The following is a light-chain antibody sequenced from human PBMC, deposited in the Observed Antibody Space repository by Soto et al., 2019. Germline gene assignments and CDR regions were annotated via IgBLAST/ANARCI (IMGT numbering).Light chain of an antibody. CDR3: QQYDNFPYT. CDR1: QDISNY. J-gene: IGKJ2*01. CDR2: GAT. V-gene: IGKV1-33*01. Sequence: DIQMTQSPSSLSASVGDRVTITCQASQDISNYLDWYQQKPGQAPNVLSFGATRLIRGVPSRFSGSGSGTHFTFTISNLQPEDFGTYYCQQYDNFPYTFGPGTKVEIK.